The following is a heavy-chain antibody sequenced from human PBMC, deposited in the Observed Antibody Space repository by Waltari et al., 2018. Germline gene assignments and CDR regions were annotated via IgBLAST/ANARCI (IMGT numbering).Heavy chain of an antibody. Sequence: EVQLVESGGALVQPGGSLRLSCVASGFTFSASWMHWVRQAPGKGLVWVSRINNAGSSTDYADSVKGRFTVSRDNAKNTLYLQMNSLSAEDTAVYYCAKIILGGDFDCWGQGTLVTVSS. CDR2: INNAGSST. CDR3: AKIILGGDFDC. D-gene: IGHD3-3*02. CDR1: GFTFSASW. J-gene: IGHJ4*02. V-gene: IGHV3-74*01.